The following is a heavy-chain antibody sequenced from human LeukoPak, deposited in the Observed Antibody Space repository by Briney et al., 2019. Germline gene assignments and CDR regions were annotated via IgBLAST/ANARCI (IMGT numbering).Heavy chain of an antibody. CDR3: AKAADNGYYYYFDY. D-gene: IGHD3-22*01. V-gene: IGHV3-23*01. CDR2: ISGSGGST. J-gene: IGHJ4*02. CDR1: GFTFSSYA. Sequence: GGSLRDSCAASGFTFSSYAMSWVRQAPGEGLEWVSAISGSGGSTYYADSVKGRFTISRDNYKNTLYLQMNSLRADDTAVYYCAKAADNGYYYYFDYWGQGTLVTVSS.